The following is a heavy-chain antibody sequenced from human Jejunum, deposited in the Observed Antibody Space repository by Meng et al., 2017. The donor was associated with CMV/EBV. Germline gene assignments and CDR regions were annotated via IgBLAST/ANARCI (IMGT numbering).Heavy chain of an antibody. CDR1: GGPVRSNSYY. V-gene: IGHV4-39*01. D-gene: IGHD1-26*01. J-gene: IGHJ4*02. CDR3: VVGSNFDY. CDR2: FYYSGST. Sequence: LTCTVSGGPVRSNSYYWAWISQPKGKGLEWIGTFYYSGSTYSNPSLKSRVTISVDTSKNQFSLKLSSVTATDTALYYCVVGSNFDYWGQGILVTVSS.